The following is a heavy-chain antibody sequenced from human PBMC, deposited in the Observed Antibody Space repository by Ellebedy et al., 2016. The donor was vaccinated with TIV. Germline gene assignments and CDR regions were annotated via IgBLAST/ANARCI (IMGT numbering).Heavy chain of an antibody. J-gene: IGHJ6*02. V-gene: IGHV4-4*07. CDR2: IYTSWST. CDR1: GCSISSSY. D-gene: IGHD2-8*01. Sequence: SETLSLTCTVSGCSISSSYWSRIRQPAGKALEWIGRIYTSWSTNYNPSLKSRVTMSTDTSKNQFSVRLSSVTAADTALYYCAREVYVAGSHHYGLDVWGQGTTVTVS. CDR3: AREVYVAGSHHYGLDV.